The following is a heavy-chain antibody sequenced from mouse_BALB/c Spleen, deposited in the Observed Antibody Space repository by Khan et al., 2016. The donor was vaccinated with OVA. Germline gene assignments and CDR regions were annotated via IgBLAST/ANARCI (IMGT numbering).Heavy chain of an antibody. CDR3: VRDGAYHRNDGWFAY. Sequence: QVQLKQSGAELARPWASVKMSCKASGYTFTSYTIHWIKLRPGQGLEWIGFINPSNGYTNYNQKFKDKATLTADKSSTTVYMQLSSLTSDDSAVYNCVRDGAYHRNDGWFAYWGQGTLVTVSA. CDR2: INPSNGYT. V-gene: IGHV1-4*01. CDR1: GYTFTSYT. J-gene: IGHJ3*01. D-gene: IGHD2-14*01.